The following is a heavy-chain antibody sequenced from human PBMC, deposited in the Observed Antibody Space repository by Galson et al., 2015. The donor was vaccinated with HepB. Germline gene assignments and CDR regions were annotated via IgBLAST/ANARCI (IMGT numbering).Heavy chain of an antibody. CDR1: GYTFTNYY. V-gene: IGHV1-46*04. CDR3: ARGGSENDSFYYFDY. J-gene: IGHJ4*02. CDR2: INPRGFST. D-gene: IGHD1-1*01. Sequence: SVKVSCKASGYTFTNYYLHWVRQAPGQGLEWMGIINPRGFSTNYAQNLQGRVTITRDTSTSTVYMELRSLRSEDTAVYYCARGGSENDSFYYFDYWGQGTLVTVSS.